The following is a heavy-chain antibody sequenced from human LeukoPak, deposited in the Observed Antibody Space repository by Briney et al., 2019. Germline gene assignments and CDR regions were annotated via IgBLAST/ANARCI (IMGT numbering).Heavy chain of an antibody. CDR1: GYTFTSYD. V-gene: IGHV1-8*03. Sequence: ASVKVSCKASGYTFTSYDINWVRQATGQGLEWMGWMNPNGGNTGYAQKFQGRVTITRNTSISTAYMELSSLRSEHTAVYYCARRIRFLEWLFRAGGLFDPWGQGTLVTVSS. J-gene: IGHJ5*02. CDR2: MNPNGGNT. CDR3: ARRIRFLEWLFRAGGLFDP. D-gene: IGHD3-3*01.